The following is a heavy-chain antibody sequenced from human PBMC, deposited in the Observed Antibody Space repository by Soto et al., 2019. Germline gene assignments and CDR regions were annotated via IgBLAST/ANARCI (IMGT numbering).Heavy chain of an antibody. CDR2: ISSSSSTI. V-gene: IGHV3-48*02. CDR3: ASAKMYYYGSGTYTPPYYFDY. J-gene: IGHJ4*02. Sequence: GGSLRLSCAASGFTFSSYSMNWVRQAPGKGLEWVSYISSSSSTIYYADSVKGRFTISRDNAKNSLYLQMNSLRDEDTAVYYCASAKMYYYGSGTYTPPYYFDYWGQGTLVTVSS. CDR1: GFTFSSYS. D-gene: IGHD3-10*01.